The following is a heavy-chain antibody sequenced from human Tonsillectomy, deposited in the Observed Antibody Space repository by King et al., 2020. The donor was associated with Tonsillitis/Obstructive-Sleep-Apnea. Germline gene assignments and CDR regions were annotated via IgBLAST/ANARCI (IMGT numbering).Heavy chain of an antibody. Sequence: QLVQSGSELKKPGASVKVTCKASGYTFRSYAMNWVRQAPGQGLEWMGWINTNTGNPTYAQGFTGRFVFSLDTSVSTAYLQISSLKAEDTAVYYCARGEIIFIAASPLPVDYWGQRTLVTVSS. D-gene: IGHD6-6*01. V-gene: IGHV7-4-1*02. CDR3: ARGEIIFIAASPLPVDY. CDR1: GYTFRSYA. J-gene: IGHJ4*02. CDR2: INTNTGNP.